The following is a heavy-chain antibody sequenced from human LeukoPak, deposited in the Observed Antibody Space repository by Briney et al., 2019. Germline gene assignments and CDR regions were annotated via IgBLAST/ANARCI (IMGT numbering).Heavy chain of an antibody. J-gene: IGHJ4*02. D-gene: IGHD3-22*01. CDR1: GRSISSYY. CDR3: ARGRGYDSSGYYGYYFDY. V-gene: IGHV4-4*07. Sequence: SETLSLTDTGSGRSISSYYWSWIRQPAGKGLEWIGRIYTSGRTKYNPSLKSRVTMSVDTCKNQSARTLRSVTAAETAVYYCARGRGYDSSGYYGYYFDYWGQGTLVTVSS. CDR2: IYTSGRT.